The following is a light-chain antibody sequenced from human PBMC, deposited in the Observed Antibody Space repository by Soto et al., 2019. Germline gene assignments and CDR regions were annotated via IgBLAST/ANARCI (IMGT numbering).Light chain of an antibody. J-gene: IGKJ4*01. CDR2: DAS. Sequence: EIVLTQSPATLSLSPGERATLSCRASQSVTDFLAWYQQKPGQAPRLLIYDASNRATGVPARFSGSGSGTDFTLTISSLEPEDSAVYYCQQRSGWPPLTFGGGPKVAIK. CDR1: QSVTDF. CDR3: QQRSGWPPLT. V-gene: IGKV3-11*01.